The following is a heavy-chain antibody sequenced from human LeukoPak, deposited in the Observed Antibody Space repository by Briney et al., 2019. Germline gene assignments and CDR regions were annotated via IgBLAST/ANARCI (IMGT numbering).Heavy chain of an antibody. D-gene: IGHD3-10*01. J-gene: IGHJ4*02. CDR1: GGSISSGGYY. V-gene: IGHV4-30-4*08. Sequence: SQTLSLTCTVSGGSISSGGYYWSWIRQHPGKGLEWIGYIYYSGSTYYNPSLKSRVTISVDTSKNQFSLKLSSVTAADTAVYYCARVGRGIGGSGSYVDWGQGTLITVSS. CDR3: ARVGRGIGGSGSYVD. CDR2: IYYSGST.